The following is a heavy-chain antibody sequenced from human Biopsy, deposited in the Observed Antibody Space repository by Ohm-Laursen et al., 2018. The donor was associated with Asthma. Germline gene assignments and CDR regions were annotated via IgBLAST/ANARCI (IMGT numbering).Heavy chain of an antibody. J-gene: IGHJ6*02. CDR3: ARAVDYSHYYGIDV. Sequence: ASVKVSCNASGYTFNSAGITWVRQAPGQGLEWMGWISVYNGNTKVAQKLQDRVTMITDTSTSTAYVESRSLRSDDTAVYFCARAVDYSHYYGIDVWGQGTTVTVS. CDR1: GYTFNSAG. V-gene: IGHV1-18*01. D-gene: IGHD3-10*01. CDR2: ISVYNGNT.